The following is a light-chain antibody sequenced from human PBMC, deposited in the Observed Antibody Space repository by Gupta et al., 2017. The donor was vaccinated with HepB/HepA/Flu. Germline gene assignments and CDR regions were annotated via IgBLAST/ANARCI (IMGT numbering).Light chain of an antibody. CDR2: ATS. CDR1: QDIAGY. V-gene: IGKV1-39*01. Sequence: DIQMTQSPSSLSASVGDRVTITCRASQDIAGYLNWYQQRPGKAPKVLIYATSSLQSGVPSGVSGSGSGTDFTLTISSLQPEDFATYYCQQTYSTPYTFGQGTKLEIK. J-gene: IGKJ2*01. CDR3: QQTYSTPYT.